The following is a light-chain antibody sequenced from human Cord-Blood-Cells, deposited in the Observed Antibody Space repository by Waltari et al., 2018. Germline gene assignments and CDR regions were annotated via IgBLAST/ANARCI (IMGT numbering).Light chain of an antibody. V-gene: IGKV1-39*01. CDR3: QQSYSTLWS. CDR2: AAS. CDR1: QSISSY. J-gene: IGKJ1*01. Sequence: DIQMTQSPSSLSASVGDRVNITCRGSQSISSYLNWYQQKPGKAPKLLIYAASSLQSGVPSRFSGSGSGTDFTLTISSLQPEDFATYYCQQSYSTLWSFGQGTKVEIK.